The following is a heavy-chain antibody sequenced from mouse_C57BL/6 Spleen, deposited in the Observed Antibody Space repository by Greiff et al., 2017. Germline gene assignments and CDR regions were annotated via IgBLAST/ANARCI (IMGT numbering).Heavy chain of an antibody. CDR3: ASYYYGSRGYFDY. CDR1: GYTFTSYW. V-gene: IGHV1-72*01. J-gene: IGHJ2*01. Sequence: QVHVKQPGAELVKPGASVKLSCKASGYTFTSYWMHWVKQRPGRGLEWIGRIDPNSGGTKYNEKFKSKATLTVDKPSSTAYMQLSSLTSEDSAVYYCASYYYGSRGYFDYWGQGTTLTVSS. D-gene: IGHD1-1*01. CDR2: IDPNSGGT.